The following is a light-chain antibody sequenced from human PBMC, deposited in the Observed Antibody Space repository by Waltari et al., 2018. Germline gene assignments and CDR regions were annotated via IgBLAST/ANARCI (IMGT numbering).Light chain of an antibody. CDR2: AAS. CDR3: QQYKSFPIA. J-gene: IGKJ5*01. Sequence: DIQMTQSPSSLSASLGDRVTITCRASQAITNYLALFHQKPGKDPKSLIYAASSLRSGVPSKFSGSGSGTDFTLTINSLQPEDFAIYYCQQYKSFPIAFGQGTRLDIK. CDR1: QAITNY. V-gene: IGKV1-16*02.